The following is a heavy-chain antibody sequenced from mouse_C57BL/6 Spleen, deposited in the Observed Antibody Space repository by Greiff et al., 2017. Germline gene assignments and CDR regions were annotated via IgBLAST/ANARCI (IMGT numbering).Heavy chain of an antibody. CDR2: IDPSDSYT. D-gene: IGHD1-1*01. CDR3: ARGYGSSPFDY. V-gene: IGHV1-59*01. J-gene: IGHJ2*01. Sequence: QVQLQQPGAELVRPGTSVKLSCKASGYTFTSYWMHWVKQRPGQGLEWIGVIDPSDSYTNYNQKFKGKATLTVDTSSSTAYMQLSSLTSEDSAVXYCARGYGSSPFDYWGQGTTLTVSS. CDR1: GYTFTSYW.